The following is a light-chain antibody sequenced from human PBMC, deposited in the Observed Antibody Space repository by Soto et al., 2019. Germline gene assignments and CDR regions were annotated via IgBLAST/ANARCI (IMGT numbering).Light chain of an antibody. CDR2: GAS. CDR3: QRYGSSPPWT. V-gene: IGKV3-20*01. J-gene: IGKJ1*01. CDR1: QSVSSSY. Sequence: EIVLTQSPGTLSLSPGERATLFCRASQSVSSSYLAWYQQKPGQAPRLLIYGASSRATGIPDRFSGSGSGTDFPLTISRLEPEDFAVYYCQRYGSSPPWTFGQGTKVEIK.